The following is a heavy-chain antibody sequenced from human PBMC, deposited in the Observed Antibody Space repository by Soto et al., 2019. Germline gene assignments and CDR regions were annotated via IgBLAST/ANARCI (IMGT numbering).Heavy chain of an antibody. Sequence: SETKCLTCAVDGGNFIGYDWTCIRQPTGTGLEWIGEINPSGSTNYNPSLKTRGTISVDTPKKQFTLKLTSVTATDTAVYYCARDKSTGLFDYWGQGTLVTVS. CDR2: INPSGST. J-gene: IGHJ4*02. V-gene: IGHV4-34*01. CDR1: GGNFIGYD. CDR3: ARDKSTGLFDY. D-gene: IGHD2-2*01.